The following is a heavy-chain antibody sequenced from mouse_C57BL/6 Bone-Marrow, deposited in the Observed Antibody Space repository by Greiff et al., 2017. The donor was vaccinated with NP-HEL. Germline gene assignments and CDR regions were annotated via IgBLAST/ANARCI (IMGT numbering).Heavy chain of an antibody. CDR1: GYTFTDYY. CDR3: ARLMVTTDYAMDY. J-gene: IGHJ4*01. Sequence: VQLQQSGPELVKPGASVKISCKASGYTFTDYYMNWVKQSHGKSLEWIGDINPNNGGTSYNQKFKGKATLTVDKSSSTAYMELRSLTSEDSAVYYCARLMVTTDYAMDYWGQGTSVTVSS. D-gene: IGHD2-2*01. V-gene: IGHV1-26*01. CDR2: INPNNGGT.